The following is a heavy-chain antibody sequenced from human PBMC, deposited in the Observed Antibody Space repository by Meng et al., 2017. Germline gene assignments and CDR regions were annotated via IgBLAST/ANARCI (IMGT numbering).Heavy chain of an antibody. CDR3: VRAYYDSSPDY. D-gene: IGHD3-22*01. CDR2: IYYSGST. V-gene: IGHV4-39*07. Sequence: SETLSLTCTVSGGSISSSSYYWGWIRQPPGKGLEWIGSIYYSGSTYYNPSLKSRVTISVDTSKNQFSLKLSSVTAADTAVYYCVRAYYDSSPDYWGQGTLVTVSS. CDR1: GGSISSSSYY. J-gene: IGHJ4*02.